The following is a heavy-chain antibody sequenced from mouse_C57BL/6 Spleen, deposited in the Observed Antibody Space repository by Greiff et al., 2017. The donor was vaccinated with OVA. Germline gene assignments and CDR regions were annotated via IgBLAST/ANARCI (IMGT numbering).Heavy chain of an antibody. CDR2: INPNNGGT. CDR1: GYTFTDYY. CDR3: ARRGYGSSYLFAY. D-gene: IGHD1-1*01. Sequence: EVQLQQSGPELVKPGASVKISCKASGYTFTDYYMNWVKQSQGKSLEWIGDINPNNGGTSYNQKFKGKATLTVDKSSSTAYMELRSLTSEDSAVYYCARRGYGSSYLFAYWGQGTLVTVSA. V-gene: IGHV1-26*01. J-gene: IGHJ3*01.